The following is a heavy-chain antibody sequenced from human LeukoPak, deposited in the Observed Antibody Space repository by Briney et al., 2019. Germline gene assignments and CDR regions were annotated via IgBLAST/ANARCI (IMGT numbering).Heavy chain of an antibody. CDR1: GYTFTSYG. Sequence: GASVKVSCKAAGYTFTSYGISWVRQAPGQGLEWMGWISSYHVNTNYAQKFQGRVTMTTDTSTSTAYMELKSLRSDDTAVYYCARVMYGDYGYLDYWGQGTLVTVSS. V-gene: IGHV1-18*01. CDR3: ARVMYGDYGYLDY. CDR2: ISSYHVNT. J-gene: IGHJ4*02. D-gene: IGHD2-21*01.